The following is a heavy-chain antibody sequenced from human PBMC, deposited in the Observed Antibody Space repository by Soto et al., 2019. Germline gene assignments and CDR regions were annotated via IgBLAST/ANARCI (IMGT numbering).Heavy chain of an antibody. D-gene: IGHD3-10*01. Sequence: QVQLVESGGGVVQPGRSLRLSCAASGFTFSSYGMHWVRQAPGKGLEWVAVIWYDGSNKYYADSVKGRFTISRDNSKNTLYLQMNSLRAEDTAVYYCARRTMRYGSGIDYGMDVWGQGTTVTVSS. CDR3: ARRTMRYGSGIDYGMDV. J-gene: IGHJ6*02. CDR2: IWYDGSNK. CDR1: GFTFSSYG. V-gene: IGHV3-33*01.